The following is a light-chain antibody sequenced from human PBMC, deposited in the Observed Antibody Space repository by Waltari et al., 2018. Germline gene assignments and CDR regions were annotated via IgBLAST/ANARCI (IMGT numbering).Light chain of an antibody. CDR3: FSYAGSNSFA. Sequence: QSALTQPASVSGSPGPSITVSCIGTSNDIGSYNFVSWFQQHPGRAPKLMLYDVSERPLGVSNRFSGSKSGNTASLTISGLQAEDEADYYCFSYAGSNSFAFGGGTRVTVL. V-gene: IGLV2-23*02. CDR2: DVS. CDR1: SNDIGSYNF. J-gene: IGLJ2*01.